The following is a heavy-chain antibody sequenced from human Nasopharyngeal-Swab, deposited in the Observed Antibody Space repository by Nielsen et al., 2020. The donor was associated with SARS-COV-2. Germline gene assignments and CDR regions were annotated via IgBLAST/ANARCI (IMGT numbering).Heavy chain of an antibody. Sequence: GGSLRLPCAASGFTFNTYAISWVRQAPGKGLEWVSVISGSDYSTKYADSVKGRFTISRDNSKNTLYLQMNSLRAEDTAVYYCAKGVYSYGYVADLYFDYWGQGTLVTVSS. CDR1: GFTFNTYA. V-gene: IGHV3-23*01. CDR3: AKGVYSYGYVADLYFDY. J-gene: IGHJ4*02. D-gene: IGHD5-18*01. CDR2: ISGSDYST.